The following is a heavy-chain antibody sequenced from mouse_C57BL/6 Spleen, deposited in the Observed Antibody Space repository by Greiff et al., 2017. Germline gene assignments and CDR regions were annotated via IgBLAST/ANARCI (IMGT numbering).Heavy chain of an antibody. Sequence: QVQLQQSGAELVRPGTSVKVSCKASGYAFTNYLIEWVKQRPGQGLAWIGVINPGSGGTNYNEKFKGKATLTADKSSSTAYMQLSSLTSEDTAVYFGASAPYYYGSSTFAYWGQGTLVTVSA. D-gene: IGHD1-1*01. V-gene: IGHV1-54*01. CDR1: GYAFTNYL. CDR3: ASAPYYYGSSTFAY. J-gene: IGHJ3*01. CDR2: INPGSGGT.